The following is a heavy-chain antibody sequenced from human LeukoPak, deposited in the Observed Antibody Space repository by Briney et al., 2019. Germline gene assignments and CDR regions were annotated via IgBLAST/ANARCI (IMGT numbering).Heavy chain of an antibody. J-gene: IGHJ6*02. CDR2: ISTSGSTI. Sequence: GGSLRLSCAASAFTFSSYEMNWVRQAPGKGLEWVSYISTSGSTIYYADSVKGRFTISRDNAKNSLYLQMNSLRAEDTAVYYCAREGYGVAGTNYSGMDVWGQGTTVTVSS. CDR3: AREGYGVAGTNYSGMDV. D-gene: IGHD6-19*01. CDR1: AFTFSSYE. V-gene: IGHV3-48*03.